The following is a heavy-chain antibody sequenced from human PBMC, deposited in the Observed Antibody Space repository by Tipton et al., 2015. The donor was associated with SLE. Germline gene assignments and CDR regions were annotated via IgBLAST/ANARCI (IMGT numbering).Heavy chain of an antibody. CDR3: ARDRTGT. J-gene: IGHJ5*02. Sequence: TLSLTCTVSGGSISSSSYYWGWIRQPPGKGLEWIGCIYYSGSTYYNPSLKSRVTISVDTSKNQFSLKLSSVTAADTAVYYCARDRTGTWGQGTLVTVSS. D-gene: IGHD3/OR15-3a*01. V-gene: IGHV4-39*07. CDR2: IYYSGST. CDR1: GGSISSSSYY.